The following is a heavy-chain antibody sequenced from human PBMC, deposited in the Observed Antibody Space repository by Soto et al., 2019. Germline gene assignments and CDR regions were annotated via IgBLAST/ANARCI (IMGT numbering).Heavy chain of an antibody. CDR3: ARDNNYYGSGSYYNEYYYYYGMDV. Sequence: ASVKVSCKASGYAFTSYYMHWVRQAPGQGLEWMGIINPSGGSTSYAQKFQGRVTMTRDTSTSTVYMELSSLRSEDTAVYYCARDNNYYGSGSYYNEYYYYYGMDVWGQGTTVTVS. CDR2: INPSGGST. CDR1: GYAFTSYY. D-gene: IGHD3-10*01. V-gene: IGHV1-46*01. J-gene: IGHJ6*02.